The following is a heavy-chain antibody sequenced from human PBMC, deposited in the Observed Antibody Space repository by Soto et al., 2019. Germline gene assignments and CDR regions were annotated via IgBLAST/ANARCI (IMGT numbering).Heavy chain of an antibody. CDR1: GYSFTKYG. V-gene: IGHV1-3*01. D-gene: IGHD3-3*01. J-gene: IGHJ6*02. Sequence: GASVKVSGKTSGYSFTKYGLHWVRQAPGQRLAWMGWINPGNGDTKYSQKFKGRVTITRETCATTAYMGFSSLKASDTAMYYCARLRQRNYDFWGGMDVWGQGTTVTVSS. CDR3: ARLRQRNYDFWGGMDV. CDR2: INPGNGDT.